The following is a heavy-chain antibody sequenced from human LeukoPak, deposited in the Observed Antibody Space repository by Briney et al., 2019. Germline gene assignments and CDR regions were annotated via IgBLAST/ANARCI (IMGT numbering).Heavy chain of an antibody. CDR3: ATGSTGAFDI. V-gene: IGHV3-33*01. J-gene: IGHJ3*02. CDR1: GFTFSSYG. Sequence: PGRSLRPSCAASGFTFSSYGMHWVRQAPGKGLEWVAVIWYDGSNKYYADSVKGRFTISRDNSKNTLYLQMNSLRAEDTAVYYCATGSTGAFDIWGQGTMVTVSS. CDR2: IWYDGSNK. D-gene: IGHD3-10*01.